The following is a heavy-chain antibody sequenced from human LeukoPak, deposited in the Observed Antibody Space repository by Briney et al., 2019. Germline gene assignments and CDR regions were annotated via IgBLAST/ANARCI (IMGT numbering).Heavy chain of an antibody. Sequence: SETLSLTCTVSGGSISSYYWSWIRQPAGKGLEWIGRIYTSGSTNYNPSPKSRVTMSVDTSKNQFSLKLSSVTAADTAVYYCARDSYYDFWSGAANAGWFDPWGQGTLVTVSS. CDR1: GGSISSYY. CDR2: IYTSGST. CDR3: ARDSYYDFWSGAANAGWFDP. V-gene: IGHV4-4*07. J-gene: IGHJ5*02. D-gene: IGHD3-3*01.